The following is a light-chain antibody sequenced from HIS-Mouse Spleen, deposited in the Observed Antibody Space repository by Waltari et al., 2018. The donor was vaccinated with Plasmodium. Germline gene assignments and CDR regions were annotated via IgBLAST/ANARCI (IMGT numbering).Light chain of an antibody. Sequence: EIVMTQSPATLSVSPGERATLRCRASQSVSSNLAWYKQKPGQAHRLLIYGASTMAPGIPARFSGSGSGTEFTLTISSLQSEDFAVYYCQQYNNWSFTFGPGTKVDIK. V-gene: IGKV3-15*01. CDR1: QSVSSN. CDR3: QQYNNWSFT. J-gene: IGKJ3*01. CDR2: GAS.